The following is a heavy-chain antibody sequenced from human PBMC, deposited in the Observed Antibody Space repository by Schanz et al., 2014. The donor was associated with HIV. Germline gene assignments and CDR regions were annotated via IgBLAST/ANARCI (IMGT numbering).Heavy chain of an antibody. V-gene: IGHV3-9*01. D-gene: IGHD6-13*01. CDR3: AREYYSRNWNWFDP. CDR2: ISWNSGSK. Sequence: VQLVESGGGLVQPGRSLRLSCATSGFFLDDYAMHWVRQAPGKGLEWVSGISWNSGSKGYAESVKGRFTISRDNSKKTLYLQMNSLRAEDTAVYYCAREYYSRNWNWFDPWGQGTLVTVSS. J-gene: IGHJ5*02. CDR1: GFFLDDYA.